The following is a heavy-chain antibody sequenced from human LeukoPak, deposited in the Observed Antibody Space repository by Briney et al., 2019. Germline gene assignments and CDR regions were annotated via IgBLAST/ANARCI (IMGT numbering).Heavy chain of an antibody. CDR3: ARVGATTIYY. Sequence: ASVKVSCKASGYTFTSYGISWVRQATGQGLEWMGWINPNSGGTNYAQKFQGRVTMTRDTSISTAYMELSRLRSDDTAVYYCARVGATTIYYWGQGTLVTVSS. CDR2: INPNSGGT. CDR1: GYTFTSYG. J-gene: IGHJ4*02. V-gene: IGHV1-2*02. D-gene: IGHD1-26*01.